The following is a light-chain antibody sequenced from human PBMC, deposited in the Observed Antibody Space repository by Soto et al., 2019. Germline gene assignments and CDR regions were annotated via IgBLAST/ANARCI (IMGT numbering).Light chain of an antibody. J-gene: IGLJ1*01. CDR2: DVS. CDR1: SSDVGGYNY. CDR3: SSYTSSSTYV. Sequence: QSVLTQPASVSGSPGQSITISCTGTSSDVGGYNYVSWYQQHPGKAPKLMIYDVSNRPSGVSNRFSGPKSGNTASLTISGIKAEDEADYYCSSYTSSSTYVFGTGTKVTVL. V-gene: IGLV2-14*01.